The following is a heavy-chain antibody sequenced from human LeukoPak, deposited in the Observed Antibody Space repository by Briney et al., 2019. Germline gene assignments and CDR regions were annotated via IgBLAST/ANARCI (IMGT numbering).Heavy chain of an antibody. CDR3: ATTLGYCGGGSCHN. D-gene: IGHD2-15*01. Sequence: SETLSLTCTVSGGSISSYYWSWIRQPPGKGLEWIGYIYYSGSTNYSPSLMSRVTISIDTSKNQFSLKLSSVTAADTAVYYCATTLGYCGGGSCHNWGQGTLVTVSS. CDR1: GGSISSYY. CDR2: IYYSGST. J-gene: IGHJ4*02. V-gene: IGHV4-59*01.